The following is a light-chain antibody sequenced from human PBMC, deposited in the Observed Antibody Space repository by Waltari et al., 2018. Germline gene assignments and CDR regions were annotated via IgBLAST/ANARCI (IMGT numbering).Light chain of an antibody. CDR1: SSDVGTYNY. CDR3: SSYKATSSFYV. V-gene: IGLV2-8*01. J-gene: IGLJ1*01. Sequence: QSALTQPPSASRSPGQSVTTPCTGSSSDVGTYNYVSWYQQHPGKAPKPIFYEVSKRPSGVSNRFSGSKSGNTASLTISGLQIEDEADYYCSSYKATSSFYVFAAATKVTVL. CDR2: EVS.